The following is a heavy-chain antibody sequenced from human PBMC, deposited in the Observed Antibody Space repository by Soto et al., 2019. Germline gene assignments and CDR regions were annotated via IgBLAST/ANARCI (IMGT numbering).Heavy chain of an antibody. CDR2: IWYDGSNK. V-gene: IGHV3-33*01. D-gene: IGHD6-13*01. CDR1: GFTFSSYG. CDR3: ARDPRGGIAAQGDY. Sequence: QVQLVESGGGVVQPGRSLRLSCAASGFTFSSYGMHWVRQAPGKGLEWVAVIWYDGSNKYYAYSVKGRFTISRDNSKNTLYLQMNSLRAEDTAVYYCARDPRGGIAAQGDYWGQGTLVTVSS. J-gene: IGHJ4*02.